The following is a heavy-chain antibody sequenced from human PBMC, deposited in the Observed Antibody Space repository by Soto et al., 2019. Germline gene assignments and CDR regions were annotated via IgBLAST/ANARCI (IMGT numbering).Heavy chain of an antibody. Sequence: PGGPLSLSCAASGFTFSNYAMSWVRPAPGKGLEWVSLISATGGGTYYADSVKGRFTISRDNSHNTLYLQVHSLTAEDTAVYYCAKDRRAGGNSAFYFDFWGQGAQVTVSS. CDR2: ISATGGGT. D-gene: IGHD3-16*01. CDR1: GFTFSNYA. V-gene: IGHV3-23*01. J-gene: IGHJ4*02. CDR3: AKDRRAGGNSAFYFDF.